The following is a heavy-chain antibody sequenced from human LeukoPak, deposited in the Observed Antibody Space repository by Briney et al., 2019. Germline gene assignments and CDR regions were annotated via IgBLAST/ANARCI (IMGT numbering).Heavy chain of an antibody. Sequence: GGSPRLSCAASGLTFSSSAMSWVRQAPGKGLEWVSAISNNGGYTYYADSVQGRFTISRDNSKSTLCLQMNSLRAEDTAVYYCAKQLGYCSDGSCYFPYWGQGTLVTVSS. J-gene: IGHJ4*02. D-gene: IGHD2-15*01. V-gene: IGHV3-23*01. CDR2: ISNNGGYT. CDR1: GLTFSSSA. CDR3: AKQLGYCSDGSCYFPY.